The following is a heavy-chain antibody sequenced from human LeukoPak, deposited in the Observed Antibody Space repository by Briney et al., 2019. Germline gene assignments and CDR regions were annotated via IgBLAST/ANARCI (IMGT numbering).Heavy chain of an antibody. D-gene: IGHD6-13*01. V-gene: IGHV3-9*01. CDR2: ISWNSGSI. Sequence: GRSLRLSCAASGFTFDDYAMHWVRQAPGRGLEWVSGISWNSGSIGYADSVKGRFTISRDNAKNSLYLQMNSLRAEDTALYYCAKDRRPSSSSWYELVNWFDPWGQGTLVTASS. J-gene: IGHJ5*02. CDR1: GFTFDDYA. CDR3: AKDRRPSSSSWYELVNWFDP.